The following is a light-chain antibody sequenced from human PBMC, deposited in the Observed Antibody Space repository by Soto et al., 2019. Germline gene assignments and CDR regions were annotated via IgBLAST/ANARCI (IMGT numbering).Light chain of an antibody. CDR3: QRRSNWPLT. J-gene: IGKJ4*01. CDR1: QSVSSY. Sequence: EIVLTQSPATLSLSPGERATLSCRASQSVSSYLAWYQQKPGQAPRLLIYEASNRATGIPARFSGSGSGTDFTLTISSLEPEDFAVYYCQRRSNWPLTFGGGNKVEIK. CDR2: EAS. V-gene: IGKV3-11*01.